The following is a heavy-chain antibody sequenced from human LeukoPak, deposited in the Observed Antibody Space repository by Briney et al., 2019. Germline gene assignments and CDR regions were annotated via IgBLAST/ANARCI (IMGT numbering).Heavy chain of an antibody. D-gene: IGHD1-1*01. CDR1: GYTFTSYD. J-gene: IGHJ3*01. CDR3: ARGRHNNC. V-gene: IGHV1-8*01. CDR2: MSPNSGNT. Sequence: GASVKVSCKASGYTFTSYDISWVRQAPGQGIEWMGWMSPNSGNTGYAQKFQGRVIMTRNTSISTAYMELSSLRSEGTAVYYCARGRHNNCWGQGTMVTVSS.